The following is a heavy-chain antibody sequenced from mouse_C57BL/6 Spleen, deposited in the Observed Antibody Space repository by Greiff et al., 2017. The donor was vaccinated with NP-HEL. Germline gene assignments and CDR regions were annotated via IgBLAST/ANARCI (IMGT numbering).Heavy chain of an antibody. J-gene: IGHJ2*01. V-gene: IGHV5-6*01. CDR3: ARPSTIGFFDY. Sequence: EVQLVESGGDLVKPGGSLKLSCAASGFTFSSYGMSWVRQTPDKRLEWVATISSGGSYTYYPDSVKGRFTISRDNAKNTLYLQMSSLKSEDTAMYYCARPSTIGFFDYWGQGTTLTVSS. D-gene: IGHD2-14*01. CDR2: ISSGGSYT. CDR1: GFTFSSYG.